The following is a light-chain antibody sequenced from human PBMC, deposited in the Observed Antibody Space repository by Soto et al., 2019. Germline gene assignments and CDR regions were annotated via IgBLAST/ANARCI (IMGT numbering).Light chain of an antibody. J-gene: IGKJ5*01. Sequence: EIVLTQSPGTLSLSPGERATLSCRASQSVTNYLAWYQQKPGQAPRLVIYGAFNRATGIPARFSGSGSGTDFTLTISSLEPEDFAVYYCQQRNIWPPVTFGQGTRREI. V-gene: IGKV3-11*01. CDR2: GAF. CDR3: QQRNIWPPVT. CDR1: QSVTNY.